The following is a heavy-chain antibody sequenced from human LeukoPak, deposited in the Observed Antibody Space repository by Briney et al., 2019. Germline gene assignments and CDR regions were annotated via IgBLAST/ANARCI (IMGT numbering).Heavy chain of an antibody. V-gene: IGHV3-23*01. CDR2: ISAGGGST. J-gene: IGHJ4*02. D-gene: IGHD6-19*01. Sequence: GGSLRLSCAASGFTFSSYVMSWVRQAPGRGVEWVSSISAGGGSTYYADSVRGRFTISRDNSKNTLYLQMNSLRAEDTAIYYCAKVLGSGSGYPIDYWGQGTLVTVSS. CDR3: AKVLGSGSGYPIDY. CDR1: GFTFSSYV.